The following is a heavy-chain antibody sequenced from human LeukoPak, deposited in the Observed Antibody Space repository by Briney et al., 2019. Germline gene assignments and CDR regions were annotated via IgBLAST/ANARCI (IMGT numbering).Heavy chain of an antibody. Sequence: SETLSLTCTVSGGSISSSSYYWGWIRQPPGKGLEWIGSIYYSGSTYYNPSLKSRVTISVDTSKNQFSLKLSSVTAADTAVYYCVRGRYNSGWFKDKNWFDPWGQGIPVTVSS. CDR2: IYYSGST. CDR3: VRGRYNSGWFKDKNWFDP. J-gene: IGHJ5*02. V-gene: IGHV4-39*07. D-gene: IGHD6-19*01. CDR1: GGSISSSSYY.